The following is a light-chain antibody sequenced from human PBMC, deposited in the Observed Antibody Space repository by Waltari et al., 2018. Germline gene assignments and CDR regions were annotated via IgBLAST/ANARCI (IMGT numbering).Light chain of an antibody. V-gene: IGLV2-14*01. Sequence: QSALTPPAAVSGSPEQPTTTSCTATTSDVGSYTYFSWYQQHPGKAPNLMIYEVTTRPSGLSNRFSGSKSGNTASLTITELQAEDEADYYCSSYAGNDLVIFGGGTKLTVL. J-gene: IGLJ2*01. CDR2: EVT. CDR3: SSYAGNDLVI. CDR1: TSDVGSYTY.